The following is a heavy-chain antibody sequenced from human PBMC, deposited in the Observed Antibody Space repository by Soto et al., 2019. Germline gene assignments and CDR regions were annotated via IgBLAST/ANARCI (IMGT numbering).Heavy chain of an antibody. D-gene: IGHD6-19*01. CDR3: AKSGIAVAGSFVGGLGPVGY. CDR2: ISGSGGST. Sequence: LRLSCAASGFTFSSYAMSWVRQAPGKGLGWVSAISGSGGSTYYADSVKGRFTISRDNSKNTLYLQMNSLRAEDTAVYYCAKSGIAVAGSFVGGLGPVGYWGQGTLVTVSS. J-gene: IGHJ4*02. V-gene: IGHV3-23*01. CDR1: GFTFSSYA.